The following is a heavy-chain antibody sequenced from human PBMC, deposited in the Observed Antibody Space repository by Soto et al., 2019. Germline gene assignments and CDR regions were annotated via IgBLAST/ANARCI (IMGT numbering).Heavy chain of an antibody. D-gene: IGHD2-15*01. CDR3: SRGMGYPLGF. V-gene: IGHV3-74*01. CDR2: MNSDGSST. CDR1: GFTFGSYW. J-gene: IGHJ4*02. Sequence: GGSLRLSCAASGFTFGSYWMHWVRQAPGKGLVWVSRMNSDGSSTYYADSVKGRFTISRDNSKNTLYLQMNSLRAEDTAVYFCSRGMGYPLGFWGQGTLVTVSS.